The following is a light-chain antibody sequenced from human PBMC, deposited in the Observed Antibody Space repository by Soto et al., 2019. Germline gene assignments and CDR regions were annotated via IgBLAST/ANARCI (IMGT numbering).Light chain of an antibody. Sequence: QPVLTQSPSASASLGASVKLTCTLSSGHSSYAIAWHQQQPEKGPRYLMKLSSDGSHSKGDGIPDRFSGSSSGAERYLTISSLQSEDEADYYCQTWGTDLVVFGGGTKLTVL. V-gene: IGLV4-69*01. CDR1: SGHSSYA. CDR2: LSSDGSH. J-gene: IGLJ3*02. CDR3: QTWGTDLVV.